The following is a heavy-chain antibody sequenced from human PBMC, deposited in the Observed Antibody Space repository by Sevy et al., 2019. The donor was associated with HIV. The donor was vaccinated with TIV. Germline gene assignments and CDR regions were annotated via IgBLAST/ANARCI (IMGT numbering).Heavy chain of an antibody. CDR3: AKDGYKPSVGDENYYYYYMDV. Sequence: GGSLRLSCVASGFNFNIYSMSWVRQAPGKGLEWVSTLSFGCGRINHADSVQGRFTISRDNSKNTLYLQMNSLRAEDTAVYYCAKDGYKPSVGDENYYYYYMDVWGKGTTVTVSS. J-gene: IGHJ6*03. V-gene: IGHV3-23*01. D-gene: IGHD1-20*01. CDR1: GFNFNIYS. CDR2: LSFGCGRI.